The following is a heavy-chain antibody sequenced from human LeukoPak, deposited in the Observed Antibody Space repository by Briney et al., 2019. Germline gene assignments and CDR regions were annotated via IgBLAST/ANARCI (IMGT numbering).Heavy chain of an antibody. V-gene: IGHV1-69*01. CDR1: GGTFSSYA. Sequence: ASVKVSCKASGGTFSSYAISWVRQAPGQGLEWMGGIIPIFGTANYAQKFQGRVTITADESTSTAYMELSSLRSEDTAVYYCARDHGAYCGGDCKPGYFQHWGQGTLVTVSS. CDR2: IIPIFGTA. D-gene: IGHD2-21*01. J-gene: IGHJ1*01. CDR3: ARDHGAYCGGDCKPGYFQH.